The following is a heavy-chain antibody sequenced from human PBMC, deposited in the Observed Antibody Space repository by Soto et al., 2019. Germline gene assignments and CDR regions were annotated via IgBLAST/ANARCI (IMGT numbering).Heavy chain of an antibody. CDR1: GFTFSSYA. CDR2: ISGSGAHT. V-gene: IGHV3-23*01. D-gene: IGHD1-26*01. J-gene: IGHJ4*02. Sequence: EVQLLESGGDLVQPGGSLRLSCAASGFTFSSYAMTWVRQVPGMGLDWVSSISGSGAHTYYTDSVKGRFTISRDNYKNTLYLQMNSLRAEDTAIYYCAIVSNSENYGDYWGRGTLVTVSS. CDR3: AIVSNSENYGDY.